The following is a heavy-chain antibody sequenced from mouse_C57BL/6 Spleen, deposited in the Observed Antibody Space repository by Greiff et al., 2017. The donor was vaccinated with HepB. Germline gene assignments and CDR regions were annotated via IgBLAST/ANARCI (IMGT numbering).Heavy chain of an antibody. J-gene: IGHJ2*01. Sequence: VKLQESGAELVRPGASVKLSCKASGYTFTDYYINWVKQRPGQGLEWIARIYPGSGNTYYNEKFKGKATLTAEKSSSTAYMQLSSLTSEDSAVYFCARAYGSSFDYWGQGTTLTVSS. V-gene: IGHV1-76*01. CDR2: IYPGSGNT. CDR3: ARAYGSSFDY. CDR1: GYTFTDYY. D-gene: IGHD1-1*01.